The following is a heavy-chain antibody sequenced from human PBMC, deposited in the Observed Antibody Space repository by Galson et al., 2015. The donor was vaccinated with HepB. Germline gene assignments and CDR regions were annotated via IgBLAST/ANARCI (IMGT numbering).Heavy chain of an antibody. CDR3: ARNPASYDYYNMDV. CDR1: GVTIPSYS. J-gene: IGHJ6*02. V-gene: IGHV3-48*01. CDR2: LSAGSTTI. Sequence: RLSCAASGVTIPSYSMNWVRKAPGKGLEWLAYLSAGSTTIYYAASVKGRFTISRDNAKNFLYLHMNSLRGEDTAVYYCARNPASYDYYNMDVWGHGTTVTVSS.